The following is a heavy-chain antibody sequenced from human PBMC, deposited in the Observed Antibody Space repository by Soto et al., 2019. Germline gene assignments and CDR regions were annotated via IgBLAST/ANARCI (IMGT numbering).Heavy chain of an antibody. Sequence: QVQLVQSGAEVKKPGSSVKVSCKASGGTFSRNAINWVRQAPGQGLEWMGGIIPIFGTANYARKFQGRVTITADESTSTAYMELSSLTSEDTAVYYCTRQGSGSYYWYCFEYWGQGTLVTVSS. CDR1: GGTFSRNA. J-gene: IGHJ4*02. V-gene: IGHV1-69*12. CDR2: IIPIFGTA. CDR3: TRQGSGSYYWYCFEY. D-gene: IGHD3-10*01.